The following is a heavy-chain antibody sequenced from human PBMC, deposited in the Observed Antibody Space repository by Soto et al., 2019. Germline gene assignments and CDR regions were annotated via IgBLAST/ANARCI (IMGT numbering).Heavy chain of an antibody. V-gene: IGHV3-30*18. D-gene: IGHD3-22*01. Sequence: QVQLEESGGGVVQPGRSLRLSCAASGFTFRSYGMHWVRQAPGKGLEWVALISYDGSNKYYADSVKGRFTISRDNSKNTLYPQMNSLRAEDTAVYYCAKNYYDSSGYSDYWGQGTLVTVSS. J-gene: IGHJ4*02. CDR3: AKNYYDSSGYSDY. CDR2: ISYDGSNK. CDR1: GFTFRSYG.